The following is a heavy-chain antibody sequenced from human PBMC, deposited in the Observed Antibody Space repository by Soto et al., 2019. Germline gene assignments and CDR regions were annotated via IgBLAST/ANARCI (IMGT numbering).Heavy chain of an antibody. Sequence: QVQLQESGPGLVKPSQTLSLTCSVSGGSISSGGYYWSWIRQHPGKGLEWIGYIYYSGSTYYNPSLKSRVTISVDTSKNQFSLKLSSVTAADTAVYYCASRGYSYGFSLGMDVWGQGTTVTVSS. CDR3: ASRGYSYGFSLGMDV. V-gene: IGHV4-31*03. CDR1: GGSISSGGYY. D-gene: IGHD5-18*01. J-gene: IGHJ6*02. CDR2: IYYSGST.